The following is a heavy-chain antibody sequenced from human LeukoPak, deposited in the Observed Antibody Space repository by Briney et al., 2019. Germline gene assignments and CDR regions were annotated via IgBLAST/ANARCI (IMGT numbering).Heavy chain of an antibody. J-gene: IGHJ5*02. CDR2: INPNSGGT. CDR1: GGTFSSYA. CDR3: ARRLSDRRANWFDP. Sequence: ASVKVSCKASGGTFSSYAISWVRQAPGQGLEWMGRINPNSGGTNYAQKFQGRVTMTRDTSISTAYMELSRLRSDDTAVYYCARRLSDRRANWFDPWGQGTLVTVSS. D-gene: IGHD3-22*01. V-gene: IGHV1-2*06.